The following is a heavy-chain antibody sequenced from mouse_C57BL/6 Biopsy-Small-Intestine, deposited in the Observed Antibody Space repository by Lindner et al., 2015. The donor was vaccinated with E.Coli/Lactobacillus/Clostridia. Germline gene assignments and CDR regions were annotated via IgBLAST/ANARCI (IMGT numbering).Heavy chain of an antibody. J-gene: IGHJ2*01. CDR1: GYGFNHYG. V-gene: IGHV1S134*01. D-gene: IGHD1-1*02. CDR2: IGAFNGNT. Sequence: SVKVSCKTSGYGFNHYGITWVRQAPGQGLEWVGLIGAFNGNTHFAQKFQGRVTLTTDTSTSTAYMELRSLRSDDTAVYYCARLGGYDYFDYWGQGTLVTVSS. CDR3: ARLGGYDYFDY.